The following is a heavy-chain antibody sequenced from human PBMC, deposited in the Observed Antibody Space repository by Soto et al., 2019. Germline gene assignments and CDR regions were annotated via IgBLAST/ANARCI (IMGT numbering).Heavy chain of an antibody. Sequence: SVKVSCKASGGTFSSYTISWVRQAPGQGLEWMGRIIAILGIANYAQKFQGRVTMTADTSTSTAYMELSSLRSDDTAVYYCARDRPHYNWNPHDNWWQGTLVIDSS. D-gene: IGHD1-20*01. CDR3: ARDRPHYNWNPHDN. CDR1: GGTFSSYT. J-gene: IGHJ4*02. V-gene: IGHV1-69*04. CDR2: IIAILGIA.